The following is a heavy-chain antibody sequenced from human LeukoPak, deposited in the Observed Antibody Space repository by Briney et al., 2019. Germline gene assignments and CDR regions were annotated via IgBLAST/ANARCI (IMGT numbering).Heavy chain of an antibody. Sequence: ASVKVSCKASGGTFSTSAISWVRQAPGQGLEWMGGIIPIFSTADYAQKFQGRVTITADESTSTAYMELSSLRSEDTAVYYCARGSGGSGSYYYNDYWGQGTLVTVSS. CDR2: IIPIFSTA. CDR1: GGTFSTSA. CDR3: ARGSGGSGSYYYNDY. V-gene: IGHV1-69*13. J-gene: IGHJ4*02. D-gene: IGHD3-10*01.